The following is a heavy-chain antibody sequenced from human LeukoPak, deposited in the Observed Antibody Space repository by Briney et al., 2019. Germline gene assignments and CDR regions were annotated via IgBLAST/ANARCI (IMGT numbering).Heavy chain of an antibody. V-gene: IGHV4-61*02. CDR2: IHSGGTT. CDR3: ARHGYSSGWSDY. D-gene: IGHD6-19*01. CDR1: GGSISSGSYY. Sequence: PSQTLSLTCTVSGGSISSGSYYWSWIRQPAGKGLEWIGRIHSGGTTNYNPSLMSRVTLSINTSKNQFSLKLSSVTAADTAVYYCARHGYSSGWSDYWGQGTLVTVSS. J-gene: IGHJ4*02.